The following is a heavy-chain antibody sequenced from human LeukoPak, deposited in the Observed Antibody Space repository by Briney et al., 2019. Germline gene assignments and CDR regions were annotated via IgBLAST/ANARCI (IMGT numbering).Heavy chain of an antibody. J-gene: IGHJ3*02. V-gene: IGHV1-69*06. Sequence: GASVKVSCKASGGTFSSYAISWVRQAPGQGLEWMGGIIPIFGTANYAQKFQGRVTITADKSTSTAYMELSSLSSEDTAVYYCARGGSGSYWRTAFDIWGQGTMVTVSS. CDR3: ARGGSGSYWRTAFDI. D-gene: IGHD3-10*01. CDR1: GGTFSSYA. CDR2: IIPIFGTA.